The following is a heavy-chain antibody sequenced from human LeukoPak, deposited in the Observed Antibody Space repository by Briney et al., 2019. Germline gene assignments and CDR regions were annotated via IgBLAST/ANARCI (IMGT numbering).Heavy chain of an antibody. V-gene: IGHV3-21*01. D-gene: IGHD3-22*01. CDR2: ISSSSSSYI. Sequence: KPGGSLRLSCAASGFTFSSYSMNWVRQAPGKGLEWVSSISSSSSSYIYYADSVKGRFTISRDNAKNSLYLQMNSLRAEDTAVYYCASIYYYDSSNNASDYWGQGTLVTVSS. J-gene: IGHJ4*02. CDR3: ASIYYYDSSNNASDY. CDR1: GFTFSSYS.